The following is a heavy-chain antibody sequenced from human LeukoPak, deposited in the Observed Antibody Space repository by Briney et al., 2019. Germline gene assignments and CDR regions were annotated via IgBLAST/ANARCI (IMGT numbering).Heavy chain of an antibody. CDR2: INPDSGGT. Sequence: ASVTVSCKASGYSFTDYYMHWVRQAPGQGLEWMGWINPDSGGTNYAQKFQGRVTMTRDTSINTAYMELSSLRSDDTAVYYRWRYSSNWPFDYWGQGTLVTVSS. CDR1: GYSFTDYY. CDR3: WRYSSNWPFDY. V-gene: IGHV1-2*02. D-gene: IGHD6-13*01. J-gene: IGHJ4*02.